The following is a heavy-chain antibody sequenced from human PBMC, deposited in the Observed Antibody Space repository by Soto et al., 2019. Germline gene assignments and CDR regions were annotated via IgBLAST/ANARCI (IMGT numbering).Heavy chain of an antibody. CDR3: ARPHTVRGVIGGMDV. D-gene: IGHD3-10*01. Sequence: LGESLKISCKGSVNIFGNSWIAWVRQMPGKGPEWMGIIYPVDSETRYSPSFQGQVTFSADKSINTAYLEWNSLKASDTAIYYCARPHTVRGVIGGMDVWGQGTTVTVSS. J-gene: IGHJ6*02. CDR2: IYPVDSET. CDR1: VNIFGNSW. V-gene: IGHV5-51*01.